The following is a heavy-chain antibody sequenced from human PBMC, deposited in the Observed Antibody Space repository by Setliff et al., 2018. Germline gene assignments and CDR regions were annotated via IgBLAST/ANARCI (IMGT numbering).Heavy chain of an antibody. Sequence: PGGSLRLSCAASGFTFSSYSVSWVRQAPGKGLEWVASINEDGSEKYYVDSVKGRFTISRDNAKNTLYLQMNSLRDEDTAVYYCARDRGSDSCRGCDYMDVWGKGTTVTVSS. CDR3: ARDRGSDSCRGCDYMDV. J-gene: IGHJ6*03. CDR1: GFTFSSYS. V-gene: IGHV3-7*01. CDR2: INEDGSEK. D-gene: IGHD2-2*01.